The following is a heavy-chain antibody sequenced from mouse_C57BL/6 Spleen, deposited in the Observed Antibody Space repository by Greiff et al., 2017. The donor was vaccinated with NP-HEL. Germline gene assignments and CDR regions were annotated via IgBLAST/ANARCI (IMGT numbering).Heavy chain of an antibody. V-gene: IGHV1-64*01. D-gene: IGHD2-4*01. CDR2: IHPNSGST. J-gene: IGHJ3*01. CDR3: ARSYDYDYLFAY. Sequence: QVQLQQSGAELVKPGASVKLSCKASGYTFTSYWMHWVKQRPGQGLEWIGMIHPNSGSTNYNEKFKSKATLTVDKSSSTAYMQLSSLTSEDSAVYYCARSYDYDYLFAYWGQGTLVTVSA. CDR1: GYTFTSYW.